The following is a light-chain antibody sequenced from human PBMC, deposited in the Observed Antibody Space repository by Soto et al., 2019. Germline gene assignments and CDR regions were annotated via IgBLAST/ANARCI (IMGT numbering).Light chain of an antibody. Sequence: DIQMTQSPSSLSATVGDRVTITCRASQTIGKYLNWYQQQPGKVAKLLIYAASYLQSGVPSRFSGSKSGTDFTLNISDLRPEDFATYSCQQSVSIPFTFGPGTKVDIK. CDR2: AAS. CDR1: QTIGKY. V-gene: IGKV1-39*01. J-gene: IGKJ3*01. CDR3: QQSVSIPFT.